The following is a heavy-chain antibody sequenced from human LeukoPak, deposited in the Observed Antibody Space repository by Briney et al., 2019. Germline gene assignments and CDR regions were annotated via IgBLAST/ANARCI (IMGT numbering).Heavy chain of an antibody. CDR2: VSYDGSNK. Sequence: GGSLRLSCAASGFTFSIYGMHWVRQAPGKGLEWVAAVSYDGSNKYYADSVKGRFTISRDNSKNTLYLQMNSLRAEDTAVYYCAKGYCSGGTCYYYFDYWGQGTLVTVSS. CDR1: GFTFSIYG. J-gene: IGHJ4*02. V-gene: IGHV3-30*18. CDR3: AKGYCSGGTCYYYFDY. D-gene: IGHD2-15*01.